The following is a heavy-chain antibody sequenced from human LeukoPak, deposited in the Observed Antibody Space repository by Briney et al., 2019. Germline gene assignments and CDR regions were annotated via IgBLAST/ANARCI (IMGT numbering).Heavy chain of an antibody. CDR2: ISYDGSNK. CDR1: GFTFSSYA. CDR3: ARDSGMITFGGVIVKGDYFNY. D-gene: IGHD3-16*02. J-gene: IGHJ4*02. Sequence: GGSLRLSCAASGFTFSSYAMHWVRQAPGKGLEWVALISYDGSNKYYADSAKGRFTISRDSSKNTLYLQMNSLRAEDTAVYYCARDSGMITFGGVIVKGDYFNYWGQGTLVTISS. V-gene: IGHV3-30*04.